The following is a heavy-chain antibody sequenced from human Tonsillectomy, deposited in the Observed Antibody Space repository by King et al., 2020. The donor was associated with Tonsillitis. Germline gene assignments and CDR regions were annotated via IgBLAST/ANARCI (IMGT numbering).Heavy chain of an antibody. J-gene: IGHJ4*02. D-gene: IGHD2-15*01. V-gene: IGHV3-21*01. Sequence: DVQLVESGGGLVKPGGSLRLSCAASGFTFSNYNINWVRQAPGKGLEWVSSISSSSSYIYYADSVKGRFTISRDNAKNSLYLQMNSLRAEDTAVYYCARDYVAYCSGGSCYSGFDYWGQGTLVTVSS. CDR1: GFTFSNYN. CDR2: ISSSSSYI. CDR3: ARDYVAYCSGGSCYSGFDY.